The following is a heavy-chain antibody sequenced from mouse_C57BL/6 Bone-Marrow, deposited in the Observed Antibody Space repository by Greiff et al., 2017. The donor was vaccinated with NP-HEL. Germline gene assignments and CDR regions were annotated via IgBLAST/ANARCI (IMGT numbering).Heavy chain of an antibody. Sequence: VQLQQSGPVLVKPGASVKMSCKASGYTFTDYYMNWVKQSHGKSLEWIGVINPYNGGTSYNQKFKGKATLTVDKSSSTAYMELNSLTSEDSAVYYCARGRTGVAYYWGQGTTLTVSS. V-gene: IGHV1-19*01. CDR2: INPYNGGT. CDR3: ARGRTGVAYY. J-gene: IGHJ2*01. CDR1: GYTFTDYY. D-gene: IGHD1-1*01.